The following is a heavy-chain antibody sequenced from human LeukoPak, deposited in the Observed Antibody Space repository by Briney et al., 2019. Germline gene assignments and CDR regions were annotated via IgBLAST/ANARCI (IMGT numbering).Heavy chain of an antibody. CDR1: EFTFSNYA. V-gene: IGHV3-23*01. D-gene: IGHD2-2*01. CDR2: ITGTSSGT. J-gene: IGHJ4*02. CDR3: AKFGNILVVPTAVDY. Sequence: GGSLRLSCAASEFTFSNYAMAWVRQAPGKGLEWVSSITGTSSGTYYADSVKGRFTISRDNSKNTVYLQMNSLRAEDTAVYYCAKFGNILVVPTAVDYWGQGTLVTGSS.